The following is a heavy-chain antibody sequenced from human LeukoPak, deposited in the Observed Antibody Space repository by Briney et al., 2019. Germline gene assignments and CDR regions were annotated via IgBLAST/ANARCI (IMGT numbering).Heavy chain of an antibody. CDR2: IYYSGST. V-gene: IGHV4-59*01. CDR3: ARRPLLWFGELLNDAFDI. J-gene: IGHJ3*02. Sequence: PSETLSLTCTVSGGSISSYYWSWIRQPPGKGLEWIGYIYYSGSTNYNPSLKSRVTISVDTSKNQFSLKLSSVTAADTAVYYCARRPLLWFGELLNDAFDIWGQGTMVTVSS. D-gene: IGHD3-10*01. CDR1: GGSISSYY.